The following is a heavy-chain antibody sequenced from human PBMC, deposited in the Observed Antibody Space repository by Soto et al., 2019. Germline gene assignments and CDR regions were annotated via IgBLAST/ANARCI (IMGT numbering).Heavy chain of an antibody. V-gene: IGHV1-2*02. CDR3: AREGGGIAAAGAGDDSFDI. J-gene: IGHJ3*02. CDR1: GYTLSDYY. CDR2: INPNSGDT. D-gene: IGHD6-13*01. Sequence: ASVKVSCKASGYTLSDYYLQWVRQAPGQGLEWMGWINPNSGDTNYAQKFQGRVTLTRDTSINTAYTELTSLKLDDTAVYYCAREGGGIAAAGAGDDSFDIWGQGTMVTVSS.